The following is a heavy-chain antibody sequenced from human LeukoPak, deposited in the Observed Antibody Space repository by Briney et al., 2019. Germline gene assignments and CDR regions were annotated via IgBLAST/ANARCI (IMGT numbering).Heavy chain of an antibody. V-gene: IGHV1-69*05. CDR2: IIPIFGTA. J-gene: IGHJ4*02. Sequence: SVKVSCKASGGTFSSYAISWVRQAPGQGLEWMGGIIPIFGTANYAQKFQGRVTITTDESTSTAYMELSSLRSEDTAVYYCARVSPYSSGSYGCYFDYWGQGTLVTVSS. D-gene: IGHD6-19*01. CDR1: GGTFSSYA. CDR3: ARVSPYSSGSYGCYFDY.